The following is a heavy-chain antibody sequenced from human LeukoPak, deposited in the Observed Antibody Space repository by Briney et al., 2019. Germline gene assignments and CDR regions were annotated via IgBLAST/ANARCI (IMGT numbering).Heavy chain of an antibody. D-gene: IGHD3-10*01. CDR1: GFTFGDYA. CDR2: IRSKAYGGTT. J-gene: IGHJ4*02. V-gene: IGHV3-49*03. Sequence: GGSLRLSCTASGFTFGDYAMSWFRQAPGKGLEWVGFIRSKAYGGTTDYAAPVKGRFTISRDDSKNTLYLQMNSLKTEDTAVYYCTTEPVDGLDYWGQGTLVTVSS. CDR3: TTEPVDGLDY.